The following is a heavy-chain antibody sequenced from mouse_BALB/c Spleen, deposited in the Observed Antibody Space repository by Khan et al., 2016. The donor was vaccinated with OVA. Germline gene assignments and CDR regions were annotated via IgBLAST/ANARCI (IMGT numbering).Heavy chain of an antibody. CDR2: IYPGDGDT. CDR1: GYAFSSYW. V-gene: IGHV1-80*01. J-gene: IGHJ3*01. CDR3: ARSGYDFFAY. D-gene: IGHD2-14*01. Sequence: QVQLQQSGAELVRPGSSVKISCKASGYAFSSYWMNWVKQRPGQGLEWIGQIYPGDGDTKYNGKFKGKVTLTADKSSSTAYMQISSLTSEDSAVYFGARSGYDFFAYWGQGTLVTVSA.